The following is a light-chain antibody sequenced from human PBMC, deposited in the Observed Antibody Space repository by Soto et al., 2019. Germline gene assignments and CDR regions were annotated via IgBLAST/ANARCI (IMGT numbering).Light chain of an antibody. V-gene: IGKV1-39*01. J-gene: IGKJ4*01. CDR1: QSIINY. Sequence: DIQMTQSPSSLSASVGDRVTITCRASQSIINYLNWYQLRPGKAPRLLIYAASSLQSGVPSRFTRGGSGTHFTLTSSNLQAEYSATYCCQQSFATPLTFGGGTKVEIK. CDR3: QQSFATPLT. CDR2: AAS.